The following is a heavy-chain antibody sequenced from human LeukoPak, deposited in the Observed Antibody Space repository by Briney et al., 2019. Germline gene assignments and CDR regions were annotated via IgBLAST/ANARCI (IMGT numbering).Heavy chain of an antibody. CDR3: AKDQVGFIVVVPAATVDY. Sequence: GGSQRLSCAASGFTFSSYGMHWVRQAPGKGLEWVAFIRYDGSNKYYADSVKGRFTISRDNSKNTLYLQMNSLRAEDTAVYYCAKDQVGFIVVVPAATVDYWGQGTLVTVSS. V-gene: IGHV3-30*02. CDR2: IRYDGSNK. CDR1: GFTFSSYG. D-gene: IGHD2-2*01. J-gene: IGHJ4*02.